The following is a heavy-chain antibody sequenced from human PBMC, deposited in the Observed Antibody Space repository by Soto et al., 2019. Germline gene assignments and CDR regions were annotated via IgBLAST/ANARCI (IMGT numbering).Heavy chain of an antibody. CDR1: GGSIGSYH. J-gene: IGHJ5*02. CDR3: ARGTVLTGMFDL. Sequence: PSETLSLTCTVSGGSIGSYHWSWVRQPPGKGLEWIAPVYYTGTTNYNPSLGSRVTISIDAPENQISLKLTSVTAADTAFYYCARGTVLTGMFDLWGQGTLVTVSS. CDR2: VYYTGTT. D-gene: IGHD4-17*01. V-gene: IGHV4-59*01.